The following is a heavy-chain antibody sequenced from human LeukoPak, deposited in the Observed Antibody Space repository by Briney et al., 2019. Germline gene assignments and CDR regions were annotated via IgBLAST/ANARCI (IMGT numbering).Heavy chain of an antibody. Sequence: ASVKVSCKASGYTFTSYYMHWVRQAPGQGLEWMGIINPSGGSTSYAQKFQGRVTITADESTSTAYMELSSLRSEDTAVYYCARVEMATPSFDYWGQGTLVTVSS. CDR1: GYTFTSYY. V-gene: IGHV1-46*01. CDR2: INPSGGST. D-gene: IGHD5-24*01. CDR3: ARVEMATPSFDY. J-gene: IGHJ4*02.